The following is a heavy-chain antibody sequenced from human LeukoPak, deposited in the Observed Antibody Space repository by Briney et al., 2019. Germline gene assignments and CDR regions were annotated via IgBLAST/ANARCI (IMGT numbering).Heavy chain of an antibody. D-gene: IGHD3-16*01. CDR2: INPNSGGT. Sequence: GASVKVSCKASGYTFTGYYMHWVRQAPGQGLEWMGWINPNSGGTNYAQKFQGRVTMTRDTSISTAYMELSRLRSDDTAVYYCARDRVMITFGGVTRPLSWPYYCYMGVWGKGTTVTVSS. V-gene: IGHV1-2*02. CDR1: GYTFTGYY. CDR3: ARDRVMITFGGVTRPLSWPYYCYMGV. J-gene: IGHJ6*03.